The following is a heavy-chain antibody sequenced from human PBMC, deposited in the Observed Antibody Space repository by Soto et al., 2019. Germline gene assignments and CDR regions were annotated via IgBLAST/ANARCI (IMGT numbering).Heavy chain of an antibody. CDR2: VIPTLATA. V-gene: IGHV1-69*01. D-gene: IGHD4-17*01. CDR1: GGPFNNHA. Sequence: QVQLVQSGAEVKKPGSSVKVSCKTSGGPFNNHAINWVRQAPGQGLEWVGLVIPTLATADYAQKFQGRVTMTADEVTNTAYMELSSVRSDDPGVYYCASDYGEIDAFDIWGQGTLVTVSS. J-gene: IGHJ3*02. CDR3: ASDYGEIDAFDI.